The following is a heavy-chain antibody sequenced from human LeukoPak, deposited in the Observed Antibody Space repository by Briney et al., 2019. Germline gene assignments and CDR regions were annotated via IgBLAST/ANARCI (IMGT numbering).Heavy chain of an antibody. CDR2: INWNGGST. V-gene: IGHV3-20*01. CDR1: GFTFDDYG. CDR3: ARLSLYSGSYGAFDI. J-gene: IGHJ3*02. D-gene: IGHD1-26*01. Sequence: GGSLRLSCAASGFTFDDYGMSWVRQAPGKGLEWVSGINWNGGSTGYADSVKGRFTISRDNAKNSLYLQMNSLRAEDTALYHCARLSLYSGSYGAFDIWGQGTMVTVSS.